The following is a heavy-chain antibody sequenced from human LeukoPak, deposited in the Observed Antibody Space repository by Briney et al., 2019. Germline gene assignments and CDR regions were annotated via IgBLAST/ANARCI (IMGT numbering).Heavy chain of an antibody. J-gene: IGHJ4*02. CDR1: GGSISSSSCY. V-gene: IGHV4-39*07. D-gene: IGHD5-18*01. CDR2: IYYSGST. CDR3: ARARGSSYGYPDY. Sequence: PSETLSLTCTVSGGSISSSSCYWGWIRQPPGKGLEWIGTIYYSGSTYYNPSLKSRVTISVDTSKNQFSLNLSSVTAADTAVYYCARARGSSYGYPDYWGQGTLVTVSS.